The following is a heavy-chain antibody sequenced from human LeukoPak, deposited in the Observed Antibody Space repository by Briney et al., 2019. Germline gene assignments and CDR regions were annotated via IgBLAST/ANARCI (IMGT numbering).Heavy chain of an antibody. CDR2: INHSGST. CDR3: ARGGARISFGGVIIANWSDP. V-gene: IGHV4-34*01. CDR1: GGSFSDYF. Sequence: SETLSLTCAVYGGSFSDYFWSWIRQPPGKGLEWIGEINHSGSTNYNPSLKSRVTISVDTSKSQLYLKLSSVTAADTAVYYCARGGARISFGGVIIANWSDPWGQGTLVTVSS. J-gene: IGHJ5*02. D-gene: IGHD3-16*01.